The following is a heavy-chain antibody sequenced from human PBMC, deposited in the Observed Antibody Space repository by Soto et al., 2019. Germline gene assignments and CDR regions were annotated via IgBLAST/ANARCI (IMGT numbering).Heavy chain of an antibody. V-gene: IGHV1-69*06. D-gene: IGHD3-22*01. J-gene: IGHJ6*02. CDR2: IIPISETT. CDR1: GGTFSSLD. Sequence: PSVKVSCKASGGTFSSLDINWVRQAPGQGLEWMGGIIPISETTNYAQIFQGRVSIVADKSTSTAYMELSRLRSEDTAVYYCARALLSHSSDSGGYDAYFDGMDVWGQGTPVTVSS. CDR3: ARALLSHSSDSGGYDAYFDGMDV.